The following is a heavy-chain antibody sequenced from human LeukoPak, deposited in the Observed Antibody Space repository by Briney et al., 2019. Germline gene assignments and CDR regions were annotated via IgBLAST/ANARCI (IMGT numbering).Heavy chain of an antibody. V-gene: IGHV4-34*01. CDR1: GGSFSGYY. Sequence: PSETLSLTCAVYGGSFSGYYWSWIRQPPGKGLEWIGEINHSGSTNYNPSLKSRVTISVDTSKNQFSPKLSSVTAADTAVYYCARAAFKAVGYMDVWGKGTTVTVSS. CDR3: ARAAFKAVGYMDV. D-gene: IGHD4-23*01. CDR2: INHSGST. J-gene: IGHJ6*03.